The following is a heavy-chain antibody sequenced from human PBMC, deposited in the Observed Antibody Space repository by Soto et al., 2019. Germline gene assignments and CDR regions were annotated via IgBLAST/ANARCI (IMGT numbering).Heavy chain of an antibody. CDR3: ARLLYDWNFGNYYYYYMDV. CDR1: GDSISSDYYH. D-gene: IGHD1-7*01. Sequence: SGTLSLTCTVSGDSISSDYYHWTWTRQSPGKGLEWIGYIHHSGSILYNPSFKSRVTISVDTSKNQFSLNLTSVTAADTAVYYCARLLYDWNFGNYYYYYMDVWGKGTTVTVSS. J-gene: IGHJ6*03. CDR2: IHHSGSI. V-gene: IGHV4-30-4*08.